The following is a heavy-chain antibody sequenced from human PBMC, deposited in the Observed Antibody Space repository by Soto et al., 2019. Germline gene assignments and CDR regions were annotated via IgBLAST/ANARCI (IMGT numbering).Heavy chain of an antibody. CDR3: ARDHKFGSSSRPLYYYDYRMDV. D-gene: IGHD6-6*01. V-gene: IGHV3-33*01. Sequence: PGGSLRLSCAASGFTFSSYGMHWVRQAPGKGLEWVAVIWYDGSNKYYADSVKGRFTISRDNSKNTLYLQMNSLRAEDTAVYYCARDHKFGSSSRPLYYYDYRMDVRGQGTTVTVSS. CDR1: GFTFSSYG. J-gene: IGHJ6*02. CDR2: IWYDGSNK.